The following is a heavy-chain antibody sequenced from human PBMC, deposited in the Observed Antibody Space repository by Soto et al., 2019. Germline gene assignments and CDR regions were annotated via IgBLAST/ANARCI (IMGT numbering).Heavy chain of an antibody. D-gene: IGHD6-13*01. CDR2: ISGSGGST. Sequence: GGSLRFSCAASGFTFSSYAMSWVRQAPEKGLEWVSAISGSGGSTYYADSVKGRFTISRDNSKNTLYLQMNSLRAEDTAVYYCAKAAVAAGMVYYFDYWGQGTLVTVSS. CDR1: GFTFSSYA. V-gene: IGHV3-23*01. CDR3: AKAAVAAGMVYYFDY. J-gene: IGHJ4*02.